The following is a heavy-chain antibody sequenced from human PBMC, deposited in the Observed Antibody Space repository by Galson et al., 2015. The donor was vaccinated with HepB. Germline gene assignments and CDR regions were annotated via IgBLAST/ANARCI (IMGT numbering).Heavy chain of an antibody. CDR3: ARNNNTPLGYCSGGSCYLPLGMDV. D-gene: IGHD2-15*01. CDR1: GGTFSSYT. CDR2: IIPILGIA. J-gene: IGHJ6*02. V-gene: IGHV1-69*02. Sequence: SVKVSCKASGGTFSSYTISWVRQAPGQGLEWMGRIIPILGIANYAQKFQGRVTITADKSTSTAYMELSSLRSEDTAVYYCARNNNTPLGYCSGGSCYLPLGMDVWGQGTTVTVSS.